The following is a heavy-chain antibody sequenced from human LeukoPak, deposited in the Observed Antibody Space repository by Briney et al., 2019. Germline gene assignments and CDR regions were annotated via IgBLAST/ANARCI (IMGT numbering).Heavy chain of an antibody. D-gene: IGHD5-18*01. CDR1: GGSFNNYY. CDR2: ISHSGST. V-gene: IGHV4-34*01. CDR3: ARTRYGPFDY. Sequence: SETLSLTCAVYGGSFNNYYWSWLRQPPGKGLEWIGEISHSGSTNYNPSLKSRVTISVDTSKNQFSLKLSSVTAADTAVYYCARTRYGPFDYWGQGTLVTVSS. J-gene: IGHJ4*02.